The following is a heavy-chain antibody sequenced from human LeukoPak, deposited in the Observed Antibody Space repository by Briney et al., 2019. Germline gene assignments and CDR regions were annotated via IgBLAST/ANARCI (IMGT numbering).Heavy chain of an antibody. V-gene: IGHV4-61*03. Sequence: SETLSLTCTVSGASVSSGSYYWSWIRQPPGKGLEWIGYIHYSGSTNYNPSLKSRVTVSVGTSKNHFSLKLSSVTAADTAVYYCTSLLATWCIAYWGQGTLVTVSS. CDR1: GASVSSGSYY. D-gene: IGHD2-8*01. CDR3: TSLLATWCIAY. J-gene: IGHJ4*02. CDR2: IHYSGST.